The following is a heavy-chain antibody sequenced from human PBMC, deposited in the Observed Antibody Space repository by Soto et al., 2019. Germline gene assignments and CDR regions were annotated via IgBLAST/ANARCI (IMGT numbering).Heavy chain of an antibody. Sequence: SETLSLTCTVSGVSISSGGYYWSWIRQHPGKGLEWIGYIYYSGSTYYNPSLKSRVTISVDTSKNQFSLKLSSVTAADTAVYYCASTLYSNGIDYWGQGTLVTVSS. V-gene: IGHV4-31*03. D-gene: IGHD6-25*01. J-gene: IGHJ4*02. CDR2: IYYSGST. CDR1: GVSISSGGYY. CDR3: ASTLYSNGIDY.